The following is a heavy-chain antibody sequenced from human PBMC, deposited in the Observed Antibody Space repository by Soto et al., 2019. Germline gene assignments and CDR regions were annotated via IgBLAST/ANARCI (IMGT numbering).Heavy chain of an antibody. CDR2: IYYSGST. CDR1: GGSISSYY. Sequence: SETLSLTCTVSGGSISSYYWSWIRQPPGKGLEWIGYIYYSGSTNYNPSLKSRVTISVDTSKNQFSLKLSSVTAADTAVYYCASRRAGSSDFDPWGQGTLVTVSS. V-gene: IGHV4-59*01. CDR3: ASRRAGSSDFDP. D-gene: IGHD6-6*01. J-gene: IGHJ5*02.